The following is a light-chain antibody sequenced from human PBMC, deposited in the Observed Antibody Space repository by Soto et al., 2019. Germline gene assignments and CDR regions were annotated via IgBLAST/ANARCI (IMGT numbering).Light chain of an antibody. CDR3: QQYGSSPQT. Sequence: EIVLTQSPGTLSVSPGERATLSCRASQSITSSYVAWYQQKPGQAPRLLIYVPSSMDTGIPARFSGSGSGTDFPLTISSLEPEDFATYYCQQYGSSPQTFGQGTKVEI. V-gene: IGKV3-20*01. CDR2: VPS. CDR1: QSITSSY. J-gene: IGKJ1*01.